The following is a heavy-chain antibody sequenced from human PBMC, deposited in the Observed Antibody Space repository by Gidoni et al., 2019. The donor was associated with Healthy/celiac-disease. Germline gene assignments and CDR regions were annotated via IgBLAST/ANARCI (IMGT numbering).Heavy chain of an antibody. D-gene: IGHD4-17*01. CDR2: ISSSGNTI. CDR1: GGTRSSYE. Sequence: EVQLVESGGGMVKPGGCLRLSCAASGGTRSSYEMNWVRKAPGKGQEWVSDISSSGNTIYYADAVKGRFTISRDNAKNSLYLQMNSLRAEDTAVYYCARVSAYGELGPDYWGQGTLVTVSS. CDR3: ARVSAYGELGPDY. J-gene: IGHJ4*02. V-gene: IGHV3-48*03.